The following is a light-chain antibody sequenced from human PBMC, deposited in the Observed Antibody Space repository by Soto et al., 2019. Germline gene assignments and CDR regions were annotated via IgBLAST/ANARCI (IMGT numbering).Light chain of an antibody. Sequence: IVLTQSPGTLSLSPGERATLTCRASQTITSFYLAWYQQKPGQAPRLLIYGTSTRATGIPDRFSGSGSGTDFTLTIRKLEPEDFAVYYCQQFGDSPPRFTFGPGTKVEVK. CDR1: QTITSFY. J-gene: IGKJ3*01. CDR3: QQFGDSPPRFT. V-gene: IGKV3-20*01. CDR2: GTS.